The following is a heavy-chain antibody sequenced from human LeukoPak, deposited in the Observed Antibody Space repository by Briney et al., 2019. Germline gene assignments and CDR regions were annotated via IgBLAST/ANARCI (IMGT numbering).Heavy chain of an antibody. D-gene: IGHD3-22*01. V-gene: IGHV4-34*01. CDR3: ARAMEQGYDSSGYYRY. CDR2: INHSGST. Sequence: GSLRLSCAASGFTFSDYYMSWIRQPPGKGLEWIGEINHSGSTNYNPSLKSRVTISVDTSKNQFSLKLSSVTAADTAVYYCARAMEQGYDSSGYYRYWGQGTLVTVSS. CDR1: GFTFSDYY. J-gene: IGHJ4*02.